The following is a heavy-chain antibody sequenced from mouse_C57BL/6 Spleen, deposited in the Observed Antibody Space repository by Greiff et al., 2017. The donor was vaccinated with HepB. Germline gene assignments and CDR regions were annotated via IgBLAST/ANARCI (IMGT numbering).Heavy chain of an antibody. J-gene: IGHJ1*03. CDR1: GYTFTSYW. D-gene: IGHD1-1*01. Sequence: VQLQEPGAELVKPGASVKMSCKASGYTFTSYWITWVKQRPGQGLEWIGDIYPGSGSTNYNEKFKSKATLTVDTSSSTAYMQLSSLTSEDSAVYYCARAITASFDVWGTGTTVTVSS. V-gene: IGHV1-55*01. CDR2: IYPGSGST. CDR3: ARAITASFDV.